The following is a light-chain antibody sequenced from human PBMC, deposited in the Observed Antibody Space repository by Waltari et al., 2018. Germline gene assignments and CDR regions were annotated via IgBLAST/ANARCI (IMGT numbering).Light chain of an antibody. Sequence: DIVMTQTPLSLPVTLGEPASISCRSSQSLLDSEDGNTYLDWYLQKPGQSPQLLIYEVSNRASGAPDRFSGSGSDTDFTLKISRVEAEDVGVYYCMQGIEYPPWTFGQGTKVEIK. J-gene: IGKJ1*01. CDR2: EVS. CDR3: MQGIEYPPWT. CDR1: QSLLDSEDGNTY. V-gene: IGKV2-40*01.